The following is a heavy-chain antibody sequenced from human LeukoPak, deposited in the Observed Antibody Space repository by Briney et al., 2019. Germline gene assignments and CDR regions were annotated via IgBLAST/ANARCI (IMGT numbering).Heavy chain of an antibody. Sequence: GGSLRLSCAASGFTFSSDWMHWVRQDPGKGLVWVSRINSDGTTTNYADSVKGRFTISRDNAKNALYLQVNSLRAEDTSLYYCARAITGSRNAMDVWGQGTTVTVSS. D-gene: IGHD1-20*01. CDR1: GFTFSSDW. J-gene: IGHJ6*02. V-gene: IGHV3-74*01. CDR3: ARAITGSRNAMDV. CDR2: INSDGTTT.